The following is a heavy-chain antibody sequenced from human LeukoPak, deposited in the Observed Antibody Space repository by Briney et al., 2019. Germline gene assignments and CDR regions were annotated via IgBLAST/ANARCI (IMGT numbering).Heavy chain of an antibody. V-gene: IGHV3-21*01. CDR2: ISSTSSYI. D-gene: IGHD6-19*01. J-gene: IGHJ4*02. CDR1: GFTFSSYS. CDR3: ARASSGWAVDLYYFDH. Sequence: GGSLRLSCAASGFTFSSYSMNWVRQAPGKGLEWVSSISSTSSYIYYPDSVKGRFTISRDNSRNSLYLQMNSPRAEDTAVYYCARASSGWAVDLYYFDHWGQGTLVTVSS.